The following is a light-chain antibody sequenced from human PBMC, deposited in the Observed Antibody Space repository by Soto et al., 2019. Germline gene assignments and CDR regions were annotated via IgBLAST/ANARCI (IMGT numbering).Light chain of an antibody. J-gene: IGKJ1*01. V-gene: IGKV1-39*01. CDR3: QQSYNSPPT. CDR1: HSIGTY. CDR2: AAS. Sequence: DIQMTQSPSSLSASVGDAVTITCRAGHSIGTYLSWYQLKPGKPPRLLIYAASSLQTGVPSRFGGSGSGTDFTLTITGLQTEDFATYSCQQSYNSPPTFGQGTRV.